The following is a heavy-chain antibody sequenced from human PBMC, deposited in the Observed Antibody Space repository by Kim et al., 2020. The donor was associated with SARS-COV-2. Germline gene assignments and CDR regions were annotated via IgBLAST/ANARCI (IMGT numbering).Heavy chain of an antibody. V-gene: IGHV3-21*01. J-gene: IGHJ4*02. CDR3: AREFEYSSSPGGDY. Sequence: GGSLRLSCAASGFTFSSYSMNWVRQAAGKGLEWVSSISSSSSYIYYADSVKGRFTISRDNAKNSLYLQMNSLRAEDTAVYYCAREFEYSSSPGGDYWGQGTLVTVSS. CDR2: ISSSSSYI. CDR1: GFTFSSYS. D-gene: IGHD6-6*01.